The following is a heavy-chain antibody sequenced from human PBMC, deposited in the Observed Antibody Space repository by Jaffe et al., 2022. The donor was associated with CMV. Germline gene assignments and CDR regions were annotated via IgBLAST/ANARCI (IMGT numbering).Heavy chain of an antibody. V-gene: IGHV3-48*03. CDR1: GFTFSSYE. CDR2: ISSSGSTI. CDR3: AIGPLWFGELSPDLNADY. J-gene: IGHJ4*02. D-gene: IGHD3-10*01. Sequence: EVQLVESGGGLVQPGGSLRLSCAASGFTFSSYEMNWVRQAPGKGLEWVSYISSSGSTIYYADSVKGRFTISRDNAKNSLYLQMNSLRAEDTAVYYCAIGPLWFGELSPDLNADYWGQGTLVTVSS.